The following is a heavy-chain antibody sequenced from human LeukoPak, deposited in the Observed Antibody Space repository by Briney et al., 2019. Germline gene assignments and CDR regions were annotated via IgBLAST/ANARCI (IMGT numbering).Heavy chain of an antibody. CDR2: ISSSSSII. Sequence: GGSLRLSCAASGFTFSSYSMNWVRQAPGKGLEWLSYISSSSSIIYYADSVKGRFTISRDNSKNTLYLQMNSLRAEDTAGYYCARDAGRYFDWLGYWGQGTLVTVSS. J-gene: IGHJ4*02. V-gene: IGHV3-48*01. CDR1: GFTFSSYS. CDR3: ARDAGRYFDWLGY. D-gene: IGHD3-9*01.